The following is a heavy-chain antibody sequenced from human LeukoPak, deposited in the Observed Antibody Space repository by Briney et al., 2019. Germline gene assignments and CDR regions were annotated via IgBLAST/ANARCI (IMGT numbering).Heavy chain of an antibody. V-gene: IGHV5-51*01. CDR3: ARRGLGYYFDY. D-gene: IGHD3/OR15-3a*01. CDR2: IYPGDSDT. Sequence: GESLKISCQGSGYSFTTYWIGWVRQMPGKGLEWMGVIYPGDSDTRYSPSFQGQVTISADKSVSTAYLQWSSLKASDTAMYYCARRGLGYYFDYWGQGSLVTVSS. CDR1: GYSFTTYW. J-gene: IGHJ4*02.